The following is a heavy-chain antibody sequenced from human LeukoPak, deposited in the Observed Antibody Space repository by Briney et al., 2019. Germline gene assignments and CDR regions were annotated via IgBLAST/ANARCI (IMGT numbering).Heavy chain of an antibody. Sequence: SETLSLTCTVSGGSISSGGYYWSWIRQPPGKGLEWIGYIYYSGSTNYTPSLKSRVTISVDTSKNQFSLKLTSVTAADTAVYYCARVPLRDCSSTSCLRYFYMDVWGKGTTVTVS. J-gene: IGHJ6*03. V-gene: IGHV4-61*08. CDR1: GGSISSGGYY. CDR2: IYYSGST. D-gene: IGHD2-2*01. CDR3: ARVPLRDCSSTSCLRYFYMDV.